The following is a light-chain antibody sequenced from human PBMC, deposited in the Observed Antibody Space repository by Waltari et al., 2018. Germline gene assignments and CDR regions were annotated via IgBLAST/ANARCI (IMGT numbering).Light chain of an antibody. V-gene: IGLV1-47*01. J-gene: IGLJ3*02. CDR3: AAWDDSLSRLV. CDR1: SSNIGTNF. CDR2: KDK. Sequence: QSVLTQPPSTSGTPGQRVTISCSGSSSNIGTNFVYWYQQLPGTAPKLLIFKDKQRPSGVPDRFSDSRSGTSASLAISGLRSEDEADYYCAAWDDSLSRLVFGGGTKLTVL.